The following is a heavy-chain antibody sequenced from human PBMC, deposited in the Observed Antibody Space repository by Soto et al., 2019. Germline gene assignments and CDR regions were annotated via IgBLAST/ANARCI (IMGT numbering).Heavy chain of an antibody. Sequence: ASVKVSCKASGYTFTSYGISWVRQAPGQGLEWMGWISAYNGKTNYAQKLQGRVTMTTDTSTSTAYMELRSLRSDDTAVYYCARDVVVPATTYYYYGMDVWGKGPTVTVSS. V-gene: IGHV1-18*04. D-gene: IGHD2-2*01. CDR1: GYTFTSYG. J-gene: IGHJ6*04. CDR2: ISAYNGKT. CDR3: ARDVVVPATTYYYYGMDV.